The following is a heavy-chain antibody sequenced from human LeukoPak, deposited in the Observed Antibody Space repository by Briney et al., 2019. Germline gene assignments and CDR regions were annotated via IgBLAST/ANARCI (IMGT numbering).Heavy chain of an antibody. CDR3: AKDTAQGYTYGTIEQDY. D-gene: IGHD5-12*01. V-gene: IGHV3-23*01. CDR2: VSESGEIT. CDR1: GFTFSSYR. J-gene: IGHJ4*02. Sequence: GGSLRLSCAASGFTFSSYRMSWVRQAPGKGLEWVSVVSESGEITHYADSVKGRFTISRDNSKNTVYLQMNSLRAEDSAVYYCAKDTAQGYTYGTIEQDYWGQGTRVTVSS.